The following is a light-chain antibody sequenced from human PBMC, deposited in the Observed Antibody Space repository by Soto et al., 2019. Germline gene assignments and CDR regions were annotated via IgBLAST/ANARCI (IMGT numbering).Light chain of an antibody. CDR1: QSVSSY. V-gene: IGKV3-11*01. CDR3: QQRSNWSFT. Sequence: EIVFTQSPATLSLSPGERATLSCRASQSVSSYLAWYQQKPGQAPRYLIHDASNMATGIPARFSGSGSGTDFTLTVSSLEPEDFAVYYCQQRSNWSFTFGQGTRLEIK. J-gene: IGKJ5*01. CDR2: DAS.